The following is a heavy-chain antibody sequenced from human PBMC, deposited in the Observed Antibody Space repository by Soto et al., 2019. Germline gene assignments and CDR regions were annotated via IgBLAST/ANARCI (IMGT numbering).Heavy chain of an antibody. V-gene: IGHV1-3*01. Sequence: QVQLVQSGAEVKKPGASVKVSCKASGYTFTSYAMHWVRQAPGQRLEWMGRINAGNGNTKHSQKFQGRVTITRDTSASTAYMELSSLRSEDTAVYYCAGAGYGDYEIDSWGHGTLVTVSS. CDR2: INAGNGNT. CDR3: AGAGYGDYEIDS. D-gene: IGHD4-17*01. CDR1: GYTFTSYA. J-gene: IGHJ5*01.